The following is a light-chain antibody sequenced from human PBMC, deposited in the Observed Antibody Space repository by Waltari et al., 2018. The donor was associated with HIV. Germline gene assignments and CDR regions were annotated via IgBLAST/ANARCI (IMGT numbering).Light chain of an antibody. CDR1: SSDVGDYNC. CDR2: DVS. V-gene: IGLV2-14*03. Sequence: ALTQPASGSGSPGQSITIACTGASSDVGDYNCVSWYQQHPGKVPKLMIYDVSKRPSGVSNRFSGSKSGNTASLTISGLQAEDEADYYCSSYTGSNTLGVFGTGTRVTVL. J-gene: IGLJ1*01. CDR3: SSYTGSNTLGV.